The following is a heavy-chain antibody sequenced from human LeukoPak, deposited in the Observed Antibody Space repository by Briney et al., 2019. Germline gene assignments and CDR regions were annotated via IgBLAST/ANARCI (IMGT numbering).Heavy chain of an antibody. CDR3: ARLIYGYVWGSHHFDY. D-gene: IGHD3-16*01. Sequence: SETLSLTCTVSGGSISSYYWSWIRQPAGKGLEWIGRIYTSGSTNYNPSLKSRVTMSVDTSKNQFSLKLSPVTAADTAVYYCARLIYGYVWGSHHFDYWGQGTLVTVSS. CDR2: IYTSGST. J-gene: IGHJ4*02. CDR1: GGSISSYY. V-gene: IGHV4-4*07.